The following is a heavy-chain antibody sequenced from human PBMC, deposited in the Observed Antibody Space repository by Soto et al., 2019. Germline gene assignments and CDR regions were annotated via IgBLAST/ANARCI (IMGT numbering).Heavy chain of an antibody. V-gene: IGHV5-10-1*01. J-gene: IGHJ6*02. CDR3: ASHLDPNCDTRGGMDV. CDR2: IDPSDSYT. D-gene: IGHD1-1*01. CDR1: GYSFTSYW. Sequence: GESLKISCKGSGYSFTSYWISWVRQMPGKGLEWMGRIDPSDSYTNYSPSFQGHVTISADKSISTAYLQWSSLKASDTAMYYCASHLDPNCDTRGGMDVWGQGTTVTVSS.